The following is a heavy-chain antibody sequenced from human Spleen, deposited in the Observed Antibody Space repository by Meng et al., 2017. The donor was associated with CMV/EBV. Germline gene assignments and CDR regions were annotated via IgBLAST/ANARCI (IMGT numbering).Heavy chain of an antibody. V-gene: IGHV3-21*06. CDR1: GFTVSSNY. CDR2: ISAYSTYI. J-gene: IGHJ4*02. CDR3: AREGQWTVAGALDF. D-gene: IGHD6-19*01. Sequence: GESLKISCAASGFTVSSNYMSWVRQAPGKGLEWVSSISAYSTYIFYADSVKGRFTISRDNSKNSLNLQMNSLGADDTAVYYCAREGQWTVAGALDFWGPGTLVTVSS.